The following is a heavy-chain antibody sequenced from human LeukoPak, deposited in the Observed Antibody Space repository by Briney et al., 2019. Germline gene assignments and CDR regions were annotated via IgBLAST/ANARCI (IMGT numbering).Heavy chain of an antibody. CDR3: ARDRNYYDSSGYYPDAFDI. CDR2: IYYSGST. V-gene: IGHV4-31*03. Sequence: SQTLSLTCTVSGGSIGSGGYYWSWIRQHPGKGLEWIGYIYYSGSTYYNPSLKSRVTISVDTSKNQFSLKLSSVTAADTAVYYCARDRNYYDSSGYYPDAFDIWGQGTMVTVSS. CDR1: GGSIGSGGYY. J-gene: IGHJ3*02. D-gene: IGHD3-22*01.